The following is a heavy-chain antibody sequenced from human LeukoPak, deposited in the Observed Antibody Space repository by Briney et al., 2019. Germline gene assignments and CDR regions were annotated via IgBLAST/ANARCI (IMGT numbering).Heavy chain of an antibody. CDR3: ARGKDSIAARPEEYYYYMDV. Sequence: SVKVSCKASGGTFSIYAISWVRQAPGQGLEWMGGIIPIFGTANYAQKFHGRVTITTDESTSTAYMELSSLRSEDTAVYYRARGKDSIAARPEEYYYYMDVWGKGTTVTVSS. J-gene: IGHJ6*03. D-gene: IGHD6-6*01. V-gene: IGHV1-69*05. CDR2: IIPIFGTA. CDR1: GGTFSIYA.